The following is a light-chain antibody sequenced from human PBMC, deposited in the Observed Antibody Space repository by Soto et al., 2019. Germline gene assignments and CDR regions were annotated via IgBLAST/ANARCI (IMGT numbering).Light chain of an antibody. CDR3: QVWDTSDDHSGV. CDR1: NIGSES. J-gene: IGLJ3*02. CDR2: DDS. Sequence: SYVLTQPPSVSVAPGQTARITCGGDNIGSESVHWYQQKPGQAPVLVVFDDSDRPSGIPERFSGSNSENTATLTISRVEAGDEADYYCQVWDTSDDHSGVFGGGTKLTVL. V-gene: IGLV3-21*02.